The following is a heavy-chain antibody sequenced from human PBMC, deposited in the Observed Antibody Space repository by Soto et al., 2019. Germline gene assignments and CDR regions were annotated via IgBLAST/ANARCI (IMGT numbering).Heavy chain of an antibody. J-gene: IGHJ4*02. CDR1: GYIFTNYY. CDR3: ARALAAAAY. V-gene: IGHV1-46*01. D-gene: IGHD6-13*01. Sequence: QGQLVQSGAEVKKPGASAKVSCKASGYIFTNYYIHWVRQAPGQGLEWMAIINPLPTSGSTKYAQKFQGRVTVTRDTSTSTVYMELSSLRSEDTAMYSCARALAAAAYWGQGTLVTVSS. CDR2: INPLPTSGST.